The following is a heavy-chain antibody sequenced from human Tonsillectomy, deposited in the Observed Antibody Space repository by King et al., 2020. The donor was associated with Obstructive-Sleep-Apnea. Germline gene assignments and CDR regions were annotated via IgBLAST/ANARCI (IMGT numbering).Heavy chain of an antibody. V-gene: IGHV4-4*07. CDR2: MYTSGST. D-gene: IGHD1-26*01. CDR1: GASISSYC. CDR3: ARGTAIVGATSRAFDI. J-gene: IGHJ3*02. Sequence: VQPQESGPGLVKPSETLSLTCTVSGASISSYCWSWVRQSAGKGLEWIGRMYTSGSTNYNPSLKSRVTMSGDTSKNQFSLKLNSVTDADTAVYYCARGTAIVGATSRAFDIWGQGTKVTVSS.